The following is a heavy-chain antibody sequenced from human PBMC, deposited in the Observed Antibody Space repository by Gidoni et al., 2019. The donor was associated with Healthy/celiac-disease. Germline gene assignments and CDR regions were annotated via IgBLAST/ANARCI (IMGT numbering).Heavy chain of an antibody. J-gene: IGHJ4*02. CDR1: SFPFSSYA. CDR3: AKEKRSGSLCDY. D-gene: IGHD1-26*01. CDR2: ISGSGGST. V-gene: IGHV3-23*01. Sequence: ELQLLESGRGFFQPVCSLRLSCASSSFPFSSYAMSWVRQAPGKGLEWVSAISGSGGSTYYADSVKGRFTISRDNSKNTLYLQMNSLRAEDTAVYYCAKEKRSGSLCDYWGQGTLVTVSS.